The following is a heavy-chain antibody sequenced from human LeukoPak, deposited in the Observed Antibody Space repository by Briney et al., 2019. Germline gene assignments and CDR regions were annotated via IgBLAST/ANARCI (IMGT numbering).Heavy chain of an antibody. CDR1: GFTFSSYA. CDR2: ISGSGGST. V-gene: IGHV3-23*01. Sequence: PGGSLRLSCAASGFTFSSYAMSWVRQAPGKGLEWVSAISGSGGSTYYADSVKGRFTISRDNSKNTLYLQMNSLRAEDTAVYYCAKDQSKVRSPDKNWFDPWGQGTLVTVSS. CDR3: AKDQSKVRSPDKNWFDP. D-gene: IGHD3-10*01. J-gene: IGHJ5*02.